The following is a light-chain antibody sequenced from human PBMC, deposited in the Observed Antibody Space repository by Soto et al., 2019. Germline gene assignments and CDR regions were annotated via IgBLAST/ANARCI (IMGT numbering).Light chain of an antibody. V-gene: IGKV3-20*01. CDR1: QSVSSSY. CDR2: GAS. CDR3: QQYGSSLIT. J-gene: IGKJ5*01. Sequence: EIVLTQSPGTLYLSPGERATLSCRASQSVSSSYLAWYQQKPGQAHRLLIYGASSRATGIPDRFSGSGSGTDFTLTISRLEPEDFAVYYCQQYGSSLITFGQGTRLEIK.